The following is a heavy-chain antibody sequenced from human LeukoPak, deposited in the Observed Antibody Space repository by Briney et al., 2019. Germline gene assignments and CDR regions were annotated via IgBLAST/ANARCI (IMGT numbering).Heavy chain of an antibody. D-gene: IGHD1-26*01. CDR2: ISTSGNTI. Sequence: GGSLRLSCAASGFTFSSYEMNWVRQGPGKGLEWVSYISTSGNTIYDADSVKGRFTISRDNAKNSLYLQMSSLRAEDTGVYYCARDSGSYKGMDVWGQGTTVTVSS. J-gene: IGHJ6*02. V-gene: IGHV3-48*03. CDR3: ARDSGSYKGMDV. CDR1: GFTFSSYE.